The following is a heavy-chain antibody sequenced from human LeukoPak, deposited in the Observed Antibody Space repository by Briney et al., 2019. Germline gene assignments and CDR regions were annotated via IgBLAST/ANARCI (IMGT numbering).Heavy chain of an antibody. CDR3: AKEGASTWKYYYAHFGC. Sequence: PGGSLRLSCAASGFTFDDYAMHWVRQAPGKGLEWLSVISGGGGTTYYADSVKGRFTISRDNSKNSLHLQMNSLRNEDTALYYCAKEGASTWKYYYAHFGCWGQGTLVTVSS. V-gene: IGHV3-43*02. CDR2: ISGGGGTT. J-gene: IGHJ4*02. D-gene: IGHD3-16*01. CDR1: GFTFDDYA.